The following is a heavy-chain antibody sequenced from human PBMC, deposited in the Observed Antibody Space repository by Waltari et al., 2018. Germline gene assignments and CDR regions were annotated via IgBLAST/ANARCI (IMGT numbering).Heavy chain of an antibody. CDR2: VKRSGST. Sequence: QVQLQESGPGLMKPSETLSLTCSVSGDSIRSYYWSWIRQPDGKGLEWIGRVKRSGSTNHNPSLKSRVTMSIDTSKNQLSLKVHSVTAADTAVYYCARHAYSSSWYWYFDLWGRGTLVTVSS. J-gene: IGHJ2*01. CDR3: ARHAYSSSWYWYFDL. V-gene: IGHV4-4*07. CDR1: GDSIRSYY. D-gene: IGHD6-13*01.